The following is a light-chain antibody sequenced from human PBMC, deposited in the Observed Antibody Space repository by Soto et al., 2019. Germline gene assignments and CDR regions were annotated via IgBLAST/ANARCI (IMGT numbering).Light chain of an antibody. Sequence: DIQMTQSPSSLSASVGDRISITCRASQSISKYLHWYQQKPGKAPILLIYAASTLQSGVPSRFSGSESGTNFTLTISSLQPEDIGTYYCQQSYNLKFTFGPGTKVDIK. CDR1: QSISKY. J-gene: IGKJ3*01. CDR2: AAS. CDR3: QQSYNLKFT. V-gene: IGKV1-39*01.